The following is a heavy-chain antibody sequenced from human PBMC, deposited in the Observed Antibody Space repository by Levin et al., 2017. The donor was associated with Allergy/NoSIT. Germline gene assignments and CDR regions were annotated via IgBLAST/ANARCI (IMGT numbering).Heavy chain of an antibody. CDR1: GGTFSSYA. CDR2: IIPIFGTA. D-gene: IGHD2-15*01. CDR3: ARSYGVADAIGAFDI. V-gene: IGHV1-69*13. J-gene: IGHJ3*02. Sequence: ASVKVSCKASGGTFSSYAISWVRQAPGQGLEWMGGIIPIFGTANYAQKFQGRVTITADESTSTAYMELSSLRSEDTAVYYCARSYGVADAIGAFDIWGQGTMVTVSS.